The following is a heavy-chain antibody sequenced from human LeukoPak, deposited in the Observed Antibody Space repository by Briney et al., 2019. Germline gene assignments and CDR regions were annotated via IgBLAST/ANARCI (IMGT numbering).Heavy chain of an antibody. V-gene: IGHV3-7*03. D-gene: IGHD3-3*01. J-gene: IGHJ4*02. CDR2: IKQDGSEK. CDR1: GFTFSSYW. Sequence: GGSLRLSCAASGFTFSSYWMSWVRQAPGKGLGWVANIKQDGSEKYYMDSVKGRFTISRDNAKNSLYLQMNSLRAEDTAVYYCATGPPRITIFGVVIKGNYFDYWGQGTLVTVSS. CDR3: ATGPPRITIFGVVIKGNYFDY.